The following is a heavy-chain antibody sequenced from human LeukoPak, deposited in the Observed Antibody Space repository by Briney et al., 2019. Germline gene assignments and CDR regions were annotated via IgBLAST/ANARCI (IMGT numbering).Heavy chain of an antibody. CDR1: GFTFNIYA. V-gene: IGHV3-23*01. J-gene: IGHJ6*02. D-gene: IGHD3-10*01. CDR3: AKGKAYGSGSYSYGMDV. CDR2: ISVSGGRT. Sequence: GGSLRLSCAASGFTFNIYAMNWVRQAPGKGLEWVSGISVSGGRTDYADSVKGRFTISRDNSKNTLYLQMNSLRAEDTAVYYCAKGKAYGSGSYSYGMDVWGQGTTVTVSS.